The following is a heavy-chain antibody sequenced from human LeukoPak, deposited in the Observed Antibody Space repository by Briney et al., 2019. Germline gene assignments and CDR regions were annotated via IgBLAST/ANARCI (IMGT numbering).Heavy chain of an antibody. CDR2: IYYSGST. CDR1: GGSISSYY. CDR3: ARDFRFLEWPGGYGMDV. D-gene: IGHD3-3*01. Sequence: SETLSLTCTVSGGSISSYYWSWIRQPPGKGLEWIGYIYYSGSTNHNPSLKSRVTISVDTSKNQFSLKLSSVTAADTAVYYCARDFRFLEWPGGYGMDVWGQGTTVTVSS. J-gene: IGHJ6*02. V-gene: IGHV4-59*01.